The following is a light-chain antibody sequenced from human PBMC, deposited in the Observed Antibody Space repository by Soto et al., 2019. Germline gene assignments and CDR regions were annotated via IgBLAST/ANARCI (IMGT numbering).Light chain of an antibody. CDR2: EVI. CDR3: SSYAGSNNF. J-gene: IGLJ2*01. CDR1: SSDVGGYNY. V-gene: IGLV2-8*01. Sequence: QSVLTQPPSAPGSPGQSVTISCTGTSSDVGGYNYVSWYQQHPGKAPKLIIYEVIKRPSGVPDRFSGSKSGNTASLTVSGLQADDEADYYCSSYAGSNNFFGGGTKVTVL.